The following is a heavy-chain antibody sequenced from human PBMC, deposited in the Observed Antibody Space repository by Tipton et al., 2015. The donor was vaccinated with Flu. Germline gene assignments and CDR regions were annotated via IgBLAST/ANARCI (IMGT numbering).Heavy chain of an antibody. V-gene: IGHV1-18*01. J-gene: IGHJ6*02. CDR3: ARESDTAMVTFYYGMDV. D-gene: IGHD5-18*01. CDR2: ISAYNGNT. Sequence: QLVQSGAEVKKPGASVKVSCKASGYTFTSYGISWVRQAPGQGLEWMGWISAYNGNTNYAQKLQGRVTMTTDTSTSTAYMELRSLRSDDTAVYYCARESDTAMVTFYYGMDVWGQGTTVTVSS. CDR1: GYTFTSYG.